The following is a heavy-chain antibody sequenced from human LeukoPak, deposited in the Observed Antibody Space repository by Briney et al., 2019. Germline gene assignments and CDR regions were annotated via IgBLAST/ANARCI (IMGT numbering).Heavy chain of an antibody. CDR3: ARRVHYDFWRGYYFDY. J-gene: IGHJ4*02. Sequence: PSETLSLSCAVYGGSFSGYYWSWIRQPPGKGLEWVGEINHSGSTNYNPSLKSRVTVSVDRSKNQFSLKLSSVTAADTAVYYCARRVHYDFWRGYYFDYWGQGTLVTVSS. D-gene: IGHD3-3*01. CDR2: INHSGST. V-gene: IGHV4-34*01. CDR1: GGSFSGYY.